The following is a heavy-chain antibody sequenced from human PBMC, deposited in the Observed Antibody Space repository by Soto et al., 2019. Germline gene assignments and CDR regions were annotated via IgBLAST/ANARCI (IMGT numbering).Heavy chain of an antibody. CDR3: ERGHNIVVVTDWYFDL. V-gene: IGHV1-46*01. D-gene: IGHD2-21*02. Sequence: QVQLVQSGAEVKKPGASVKVSCKASGYTFTSYYMHWVRQAPGQGLEWMGIINPSGGSTSYAQKFQGRVTMSRDTSTSTGYLERCSLRSVDTAVYYCERGHNIVVVTDWYFDLWGRGTLVTFSS. CDR1: GYTFTSYY. J-gene: IGHJ2*01. CDR2: INPSGGST.